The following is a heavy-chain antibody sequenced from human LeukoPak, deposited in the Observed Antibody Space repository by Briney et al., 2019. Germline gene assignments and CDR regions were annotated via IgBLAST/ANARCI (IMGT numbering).Heavy chain of an antibody. CDR1: GFTFDDYA. Sequence: PGGSLRLSCAASGFTFDDYAMHWVRQAPGKGLEWVSGISWNSGSIGYADSVKGRFTISRDISKNTLYLQMSSLRADDTAVYYCATMPGILYFDYWGQGTLVTVSS. CDR3: ATMPGILYFDY. CDR2: ISWNSGSI. J-gene: IGHJ4*02. V-gene: IGHV3-9*01. D-gene: IGHD2-15*01.